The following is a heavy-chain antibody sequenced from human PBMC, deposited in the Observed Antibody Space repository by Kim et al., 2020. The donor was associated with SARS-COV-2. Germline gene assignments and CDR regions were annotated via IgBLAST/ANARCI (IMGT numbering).Heavy chain of an antibody. CDR1: GGSISSSSYY. V-gene: IGHV4-39*01. CDR2: IYYSGST. Sequence: SETLSLTCTVSGGSISSSSYYWGWIRQPPGKGLEWIGSIYYSGSTYYNPSLKSRVTISVDTSKNQFSLKLSSVTAADTAVYYCARQAGIVVVPAALNYYYGMDVWGQGTTVTVSS. CDR3: ARQAGIVVVPAALNYYYGMDV. J-gene: IGHJ6*02. D-gene: IGHD2-2*01.